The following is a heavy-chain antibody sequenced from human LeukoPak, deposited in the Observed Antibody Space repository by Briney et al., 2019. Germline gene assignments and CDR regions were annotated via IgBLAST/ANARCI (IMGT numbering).Heavy chain of an antibody. Sequence: GGSLRLSCAASGFTFSSYGMHWVRQAPGKGLEWVAVISYGGSNKYYADSVKGRFTISRDNSKNTLYLQMNSLRAEDTAVYYCAKDWYCSSTSCANIFDYWGQGTLVTVSS. D-gene: IGHD2-2*01. J-gene: IGHJ4*02. CDR1: GFTFSSYG. CDR2: ISYGGSNK. CDR3: AKDWYCSSTSCANIFDY. V-gene: IGHV3-30*18.